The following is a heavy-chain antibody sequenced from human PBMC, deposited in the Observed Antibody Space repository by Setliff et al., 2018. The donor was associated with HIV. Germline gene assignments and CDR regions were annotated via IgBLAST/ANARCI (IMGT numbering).Heavy chain of an antibody. CDR1: GYSFNIYW. CDR2: IYPGDSDT. D-gene: IGHD3-22*01. J-gene: IGHJ3*01. V-gene: IGHV5-51*01. Sequence: GESLTISCKGSGYSFNIYWIGWVRQMPGKGLEWMGIIYPGDSDTIYSPSFQGQVTISVDKSITTAYLQWSRLKASDTAMYYCARLSMHYSDSTAYHDAFDVWGQGTKVTVSS. CDR3: ARLSMHYSDSTAYHDAFDV.